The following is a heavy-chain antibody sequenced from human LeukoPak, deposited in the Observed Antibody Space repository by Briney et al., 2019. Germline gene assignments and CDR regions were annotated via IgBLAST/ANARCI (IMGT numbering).Heavy chain of an antibody. J-gene: IGHJ4*02. CDR2: ISGSGGST. D-gene: IGHD3-10*01. CDR1: GFTFSTFA. CDR3: AVGSGSQAFDS. V-gene: IGHV3-23*01. Sequence: GGSPRLSCAASGFTFSTFAMSWVRQAPGKGLEWPSTISGSGGSTYYADSVKGRLTISRDNSKNKLYMQMNSLRAEDTAVYYWAVGSGSQAFDSWGQGTLVTVSS.